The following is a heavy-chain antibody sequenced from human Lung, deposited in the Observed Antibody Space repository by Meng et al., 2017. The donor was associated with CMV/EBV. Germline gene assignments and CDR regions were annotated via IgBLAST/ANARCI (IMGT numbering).Heavy chain of an antibody. CDR2: IIPILGRA. J-gene: IGHJ6*02. CDR3: ARSRVLSSSPSRPPTYGMDV. V-gene: IGHV1-69*10. D-gene: IGHD2-2*01. Sequence: SVXVSCNASGGTSSSYVISWVRQAPGQGLEWMGGIIPILGRANYGQKFQARVTITADKSTSTAHMELSSLRSEDTAVYYCARSRVLSSSPSRPPTYGMDVWXQGTXVTVSS. CDR1: GGTSSSYV.